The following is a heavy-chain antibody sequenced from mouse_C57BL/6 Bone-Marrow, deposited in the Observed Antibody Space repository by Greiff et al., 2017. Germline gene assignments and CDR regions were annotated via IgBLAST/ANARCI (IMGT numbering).Heavy chain of an antibody. CDR3: ARGYSMDY. J-gene: IGHJ4*01. V-gene: IGHV5-17*01. CDR2: ISSGSSTI. D-gene: IGHD1-2*01. Sequence: EVHLVESGGGLVKPGGSLKLSCAASGFTFSDSGMHWVRQAPEKGLEWVAYISSGSSTIYYADTVKGRFTISRDNAKNTLFLQMTSLRSEDTAMYYCARGYSMDYWGQGTSVTVSS. CDR1: GFTFSDSG.